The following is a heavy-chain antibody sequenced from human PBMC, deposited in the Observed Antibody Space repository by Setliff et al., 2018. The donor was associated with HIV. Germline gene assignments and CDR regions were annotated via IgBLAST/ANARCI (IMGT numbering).Heavy chain of an antibody. Sequence: SETLSLTCDVSGVSISDNNWWSWVRQPPGRGLEWIGEVYHTGSTNYNPSLKSRVITSIDKSKNQFSLKIDSVTGADTAVYYCARVSSVIELQGGDYFDSWGQGLLVTVSS. CDR1: GVSISDNNW. J-gene: IGHJ4*02. CDR3: ARVSSVIELQGGDYFDS. D-gene: IGHD1-7*01. CDR2: VYHTGST. V-gene: IGHV4-4*02.